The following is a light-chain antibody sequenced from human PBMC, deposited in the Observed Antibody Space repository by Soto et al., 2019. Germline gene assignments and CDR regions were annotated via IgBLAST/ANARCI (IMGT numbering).Light chain of an antibody. Sequence: QSALTQPASVSGSPGQSITISCTGTSSDVGGYNYVSWYQHHPGKAPKLMIYDVSNRPSGVSNRFSGSKSGNTASLTISGVQAEDEASYYCRSYTTRATVVFGGGTKLTVL. CDR2: DVS. V-gene: IGLV2-14*03. CDR3: RSYTTRATVV. CDR1: SSDVGGYNY. J-gene: IGLJ3*02.